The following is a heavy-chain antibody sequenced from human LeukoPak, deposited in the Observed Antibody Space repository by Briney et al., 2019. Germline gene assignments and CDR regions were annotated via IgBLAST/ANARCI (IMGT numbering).Heavy chain of an antibody. J-gene: IGHJ4*02. D-gene: IGHD3-22*01. Sequence: SETLSLTCAVYGGSFSGYYWSWLRQPPGKGLEWIGEINHSGSTNYNPSLKSRVTISVDTSKNQFSLKLSSVTAADTAVYYCALYYYDSSGYYSHYFDYWGQGTLVTVSS. CDR2: INHSGST. V-gene: IGHV4-34*01. CDR3: ALYYYDSSGYYSHYFDY. CDR1: GGSFSGYY.